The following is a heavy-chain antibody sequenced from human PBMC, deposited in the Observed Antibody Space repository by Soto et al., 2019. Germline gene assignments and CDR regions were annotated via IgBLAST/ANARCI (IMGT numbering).Heavy chain of an antibody. D-gene: IGHD3-22*01. CDR3: AKYYYDSSGYYVSLWGTGDAFDI. CDR1: GYTFTSDG. CDR2: MNPNSGNT. J-gene: IGHJ3*02. Sequence: GASVKVSCKASGYTFTSDGINWVRQATGQGLEWMGWMNPNSGNTGYAQKFQGRVTMTRNTSISTAYMELSSLRSEDTAVYYCAKYYYDSSGYYVSLWGTGDAFDIWGQGTMVTVSS. V-gene: IGHV1-8*01.